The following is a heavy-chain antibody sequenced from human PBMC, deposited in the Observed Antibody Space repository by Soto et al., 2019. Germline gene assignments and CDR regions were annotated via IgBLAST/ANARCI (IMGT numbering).Heavy chain of an antibody. J-gene: IGHJ4*02. V-gene: IGHV3-30*18. D-gene: IGHD3-10*01. CDR1: GFTFISYG. CDR2: ISYDGSNK. CDR3: AKGGELLWFGELLTPFDY. Sequence: PWGSLRLSCAASGFTFISYGMHCFRQSPFKWLEWVAVISYDGSNKYYADSVKGRFTISRDNSKNTLYLQMNSLRAEDTAVYYCAKGGELLWFGELLTPFDYWGQGTLVTVSS.